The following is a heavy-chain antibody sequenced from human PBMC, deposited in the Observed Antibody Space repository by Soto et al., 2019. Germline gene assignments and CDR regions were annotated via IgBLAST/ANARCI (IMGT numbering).Heavy chain of an antibody. CDR1: GFSFSIFG. D-gene: IGHD2-8*01. Sequence: QVHLVESGGGVVQPGTSLRLSCAASGFSFSIFGMHWVRQAPGKGLEWVAGIWYDGSNKYYADSVKGRFSISRDNSKNTLYLQMNSLRAEVTAVYYCARDDKDEYGADRGGFGCWGQGTLVTVSS. V-gene: IGHV3-33*01. CDR3: ARDDKDEYGADRGGFGC. CDR2: IWYDGSNK. J-gene: IGHJ4*02.